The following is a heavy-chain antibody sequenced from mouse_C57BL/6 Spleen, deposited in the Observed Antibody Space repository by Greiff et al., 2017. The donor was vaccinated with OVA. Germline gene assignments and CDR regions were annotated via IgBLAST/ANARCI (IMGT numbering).Heavy chain of an antibody. V-gene: IGHV1-66*01. CDR1: GYSFTSSY. J-gene: IGHJ2*01. Sequence: QVQLQQSGPELVKPGASVKISCKASGYSFTSSYIHWVKQRPGQGLEWIGWIYPGSGNTKYNEKFKGKATLTADTSSSTAYMQLSSLTSEDSAVYYCARSSLYFDYWGQGTTLTVSA. D-gene: IGHD1-3*01. CDR3: ARSSLYFDY. CDR2: IYPGSGNT.